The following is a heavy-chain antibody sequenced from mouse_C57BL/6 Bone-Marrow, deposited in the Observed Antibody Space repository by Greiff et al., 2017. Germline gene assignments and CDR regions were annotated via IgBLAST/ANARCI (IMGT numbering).Heavy chain of an antibody. CDR3: TRISPITTVVATPFAY. J-gene: IGHJ3*01. D-gene: IGHD1-1*01. CDR1: GYTFTDYE. V-gene: IGHV1-15*01. Sequence: QVQLQQSGAELVRPGASVTLSCKASGYTFTDYEMHWVKQTPVHGLEWIGAIDPETGGTAYNQKFKGKAILTADKSSSTAYMELRSLTSEDSAVYYCTRISPITTVVATPFAYWGQGTLVTVSA. CDR2: IDPETGGT.